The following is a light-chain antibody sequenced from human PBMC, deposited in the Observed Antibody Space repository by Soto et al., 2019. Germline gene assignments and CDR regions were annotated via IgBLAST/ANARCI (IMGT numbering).Light chain of an antibody. CDR1: QSISTW. Sequence: DLQMTQSPSTLSASLGDSVTITCRASQSISTWLSWYQKKPGKAPKVLIYKASNLQSGVSSRFSGSGSGTEFTLTISSLQPDDFATYYCQDYNSWTCGQGTKVDIK. J-gene: IGKJ1*01. V-gene: IGKV1-5*03. CDR2: KAS. CDR3: QDYNSWT.